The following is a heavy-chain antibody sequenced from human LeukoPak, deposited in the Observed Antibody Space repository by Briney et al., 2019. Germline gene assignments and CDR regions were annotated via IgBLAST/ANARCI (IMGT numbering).Heavy chain of an antibody. V-gene: IGHV4-28*03. CDR2: IYHSGTT. D-gene: IGHD3-22*01. Sequence: TSEALSLTCAVAGDSITSSSRWGWIRQPPGKVLEWTGYIYHSGTTYYNPSLQSRVTMSADTSKNQFSLKLSSVTAADTAVYYCAREGGYYDSSGYYPFDYWGQGTLVTVSS. J-gene: IGHJ4*02. CDR3: AREGGYYDSSGYYPFDY. CDR1: GDSITSSSR.